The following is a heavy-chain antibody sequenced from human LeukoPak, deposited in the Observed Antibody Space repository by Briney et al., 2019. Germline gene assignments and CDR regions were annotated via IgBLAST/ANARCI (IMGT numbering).Heavy chain of an antibody. CDR2: IYYSGST. Sequence: SETLSLTCTVYGGSISSYYWSWIRQPPGKGLERIGYIYYSGSTNYNPSLKSRVTISVDTSKNQFSLKLSSVTAADTAVYYCVRQTSLGRDYDFWSGYYSPTSFDPWGQGTLVTVSS. CDR1: GGSISSYY. D-gene: IGHD3-3*01. CDR3: VRQTSLGRDYDFWSGYYSPTSFDP. V-gene: IGHV4-59*08. J-gene: IGHJ5*02.